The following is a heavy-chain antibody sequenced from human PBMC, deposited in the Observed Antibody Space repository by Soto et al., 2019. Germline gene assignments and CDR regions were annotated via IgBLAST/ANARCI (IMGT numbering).Heavy chain of an antibody. D-gene: IGHD2-8*02. Sequence: SETLSLTCAVSGGSISSGGYSWSWIRQPPGKGLEWIGYMYHSGSTYYNPSLKSRVTISIDTSKNQFSLRLSSVTAADTAMYYCASHPLSYGVLLEWLDPCGQGTPVTVSA. J-gene: IGHJ5*02. CDR2: MYHSGST. CDR1: GGSISSGGYS. CDR3: ASHPLSYGVLLEWLDP. V-gene: IGHV4-30-2*01.